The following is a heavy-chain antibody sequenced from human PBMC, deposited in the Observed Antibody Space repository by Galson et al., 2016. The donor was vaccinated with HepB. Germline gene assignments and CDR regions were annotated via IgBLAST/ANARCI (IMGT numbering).Heavy chain of an antibody. CDR1: GFTFSSYA. CDR2: ITGSGYTT. V-gene: IGHV3-23*01. J-gene: IGHJ6*02. CDR3: ALGTWAGLETYHSKEDYFYYYGLDV. Sequence: SLRLSCAASGFTFSSYAMNWVRQAPGKGLEWVSGITGSGYTTYYADSVEGRLTISRDNSKNTLYLQLNSLRAEDTAVYYCALGTWAGLETYHSKEDYFYYYGLDVWGHGTTVTVSS. D-gene: IGHD1-14*01.